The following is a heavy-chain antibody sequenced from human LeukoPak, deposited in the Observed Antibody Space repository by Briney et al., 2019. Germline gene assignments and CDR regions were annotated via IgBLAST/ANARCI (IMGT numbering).Heavy chain of an antibody. CDR2: IYSDGRT. D-gene: IGHD3-10*01. V-gene: IGHV3-53*01. J-gene: IGHJ4*02. CDR1: GFIVSSSY. CDR3: AREGSGTYNMAH. Sequence: GGSLRLSCAASGFIVSSSYMGWVRQAPGKGLEWVSYIYSDGRTFYAASVKGRFTTSRDSSKNTLYFQMNSLRAEDTAVYYCAREGSGTYNMAHWGQGTLVTVSS.